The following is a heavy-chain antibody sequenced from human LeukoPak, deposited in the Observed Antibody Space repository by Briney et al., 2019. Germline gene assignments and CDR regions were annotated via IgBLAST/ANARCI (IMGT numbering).Heavy chain of an antibody. J-gene: IGHJ6*02. CDR2: IWYDGSNK. CDR3: ARGPYYGGPGDYYYGMDV. D-gene: IGHD4-23*01. Sequence: GGSLRLCCAASGFTFSSYGMHWVRQPPGKGLEWVAVIWYDGSNKYCADSVKGRFTISRDNSKNTLYLQMNSLRADDTAVYYCARGPYYGGPGDYYYGMDVWGQGTTVTVSS. CDR1: GFTFSSYG. V-gene: IGHV3-33*01.